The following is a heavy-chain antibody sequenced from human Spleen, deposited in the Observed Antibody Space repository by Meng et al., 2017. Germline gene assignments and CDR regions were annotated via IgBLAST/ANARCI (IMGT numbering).Heavy chain of an antibody. D-gene: IGHD2-15*01. CDR3: AKRGSAGDYYFDY. Sequence: QVQLQESGPGLVKPSQTLSLTCSVSGGSISSGDYYWSWIRQPPGKGLEWIGYIDYNGNTNYNPSLKSRIAISLDTSRNQFSLKLSSVTAADTAVYYCAKRGSAGDYYFDYWGQGTLVTVSS. CDR1: GGSISSGDYY. CDR2: IDYNGNT. V-gene: IGHV4-30-4*01. J-gene: IGHJ4*02.